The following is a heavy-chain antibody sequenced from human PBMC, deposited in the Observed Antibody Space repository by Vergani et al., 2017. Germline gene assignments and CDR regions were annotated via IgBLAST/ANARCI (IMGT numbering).Heavy chain of an antibody. CDR3: ASQYYDFWSGRD. CDR1: GFTFSSYS. Sequence: EVQLVESGGGLVKPGGSLRLSCAASGFTFSSYSMNWVRQAPGKGLEWVSSISSSSSYIYYADSVKGRFTISRDDSKNSLYLQMNSLRAEDTAVYYCASQYYDFWSGRDWGQGTLVTVSS. CDR2: ISSSSSYI. J-gene: IGHJ1*01. D-gene: IGHD3-3*01. V-gene: IGHV3-21*01.